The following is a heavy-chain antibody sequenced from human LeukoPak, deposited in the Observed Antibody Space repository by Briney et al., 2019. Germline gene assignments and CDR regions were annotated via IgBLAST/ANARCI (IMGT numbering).Heavy chain of an antibody. CDR1: GGTFSSYA. J-gene: IGHJ5*02. Sequence: ASVKVSCKASGGTFSSYAISWVRQAPGQGLEWMGRIIPILGIANYAQKFQGRVTITADKSTGTAYMELSSLRSEDTAVYYCARGCRGGSCYRFDPWGQGTLVTVSS. CDR3: ARGCRGGSCYRFDP. D-gene: IGHD2-15*01. V-gene: IGHV1-69*04. CDR2: IIPILGIA.